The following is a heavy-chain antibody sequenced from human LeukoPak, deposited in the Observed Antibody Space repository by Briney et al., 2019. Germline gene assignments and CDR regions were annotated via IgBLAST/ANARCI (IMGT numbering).Heavy chain of an antibody. J-gene: IGHJ4*02. CDR1: GFTFSSYS. D-gene: IGHD3-9*01. CDR3: ARGVTIFLGGSYYFDY. Sequence: GGSLRLSCAASGFTFSSYSMNWVRQAPGKGLEWVSYVSSSSSTIYYADSVKGRFTISRDNAKNSLYLQMNSLRDEDTAVYYCARGVTIFLGGSYYFDYWGQGTLVTVSS. V-gene: IGHV3-48*02. CDR2: VSSSSSTI.